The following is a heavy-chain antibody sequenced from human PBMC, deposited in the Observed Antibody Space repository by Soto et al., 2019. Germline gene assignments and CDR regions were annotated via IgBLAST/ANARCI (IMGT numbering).Heavy chain of an antibody. CDR1: GFTINPYW. J-gene: IGHJ4*02. CDR2: TNQDGSTT. V-gene: IGHV3-7*01. CDR3: GKNDIG. Sequence: EVQMVESGGGLVQPGGSLRLSCAASGFTINPYWMSWVRQAPGKGLEWVASTNQDGSTTYYVDSVKGGFSISRYNAKNSLYLQMNRLRAEDTGIYYCGKNDIGRGEGTLVTVSS. D-gene: IGHD2-15*01.